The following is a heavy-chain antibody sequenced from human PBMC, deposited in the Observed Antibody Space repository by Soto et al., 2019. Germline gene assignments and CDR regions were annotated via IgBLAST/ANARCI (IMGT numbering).Heavy chain of an antibody. CDR2: ISYDGSNK. J-gene: IGHJ6*02. Sequence: GGSLRLSCAASGFTFSSYGMHWVRQAPGKGLEWVAVISYDGSNKYYADSVKGRFTISRDNSKNTLYLQMNSLRAEDTAVYYCAKELRRYMAYYYYGMDVWGQGTTVTVSS. CDR3: AKELRRYMAYYYYGMDV. D-gene: IGHD3-3*01. V-gene: IGHV3-30*18. CDR1: GFTFSSYG.